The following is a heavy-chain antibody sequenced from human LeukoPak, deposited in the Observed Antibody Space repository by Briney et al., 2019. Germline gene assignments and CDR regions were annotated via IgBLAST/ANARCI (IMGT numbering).Heavy chain of an antibody. CDR1: GFTFSSYE. CDR2: ISSSGSTI. Sequence: GSLRLPCAASGFTFSSYEMNWVRQAPGKGLEWVSYISSSGSTIYYADSVKGRFTISRDNAKNSLYLQMNSLRAEDTAVYYCAREMTTVTTYFDYWGQGTLVTVSS. V-gene: IGHV3-48*03. CDR3: AREMTTVTTYFDY. J-gene: IGHJ4*02. D-gene: IGHD4-17*01.